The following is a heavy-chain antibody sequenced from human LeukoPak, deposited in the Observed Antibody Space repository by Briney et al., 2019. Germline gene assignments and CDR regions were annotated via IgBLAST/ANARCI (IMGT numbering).Heavy chain of an antibody. J-gene: IGHJ4*02. CDR1: GFTFSSYA. D-gene: IGHD3-10*01. V-gene: IGHV3-23*01. CDR2: INADGDGT. CDR3: AKRGNYFEFDY. Sequence: PGGSLRLSCAASGFTFSSYAMSWVRQAPGKGLEWVSIINADGDGTYYADSVTGRFSISRDNSKNTLYLQMSSLRAEDTAVYYCAKRGNYFEFDYWGQGTLVTVSS.